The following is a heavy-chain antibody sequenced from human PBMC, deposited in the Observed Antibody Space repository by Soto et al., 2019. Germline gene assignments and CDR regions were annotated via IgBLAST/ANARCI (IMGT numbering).Heavy chain of an antibody. CDR1: GYTFTSYG. J-gene: IGHJ4*02. D-gene: IGHD3-10*01. CDR2: ISAYNGNT. Sequence: QVQLVQSGAEVKKPGASVKVSCKASGYTFTSYGIIWVRQAPGQGLEWMGWISAYNGNTNYAQKLQGRVTMTTDTPTSTGYMERRSLISDDTAVYYCAGVQGRGLSFDYWGQGTLVTVSS. CDR3: AGVQGRGLSFDY. V-gene: IGHV1-18*01.